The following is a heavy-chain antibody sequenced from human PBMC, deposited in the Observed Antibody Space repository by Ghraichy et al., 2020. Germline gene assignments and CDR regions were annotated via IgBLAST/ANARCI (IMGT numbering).Heavy chain of an antibody. Sequence: SETLSLTCTFSGGSISNYYLSWIRQSPGKGLEWIGYLYSRGSTNYNPSLKSRVTMSLDASKSQFSLTLNSVIAADTAVYYCASASKAYWDLNWYWGVDVWGQGTKVTVSS. J-gene: IGHJ6*02. CDR2: LYSRGST. D-gene: IGHD1-1*01. CDR3: ASASKAYWDLNWYWGVDV. V-gene: IGHV4-59*08. CDR1: GGSISNYY.